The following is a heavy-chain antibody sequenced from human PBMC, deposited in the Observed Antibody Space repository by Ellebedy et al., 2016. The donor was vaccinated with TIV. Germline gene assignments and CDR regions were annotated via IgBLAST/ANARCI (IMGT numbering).Heavy chain of an antibody. CDR3: ARDGSLLIAAAGTADY. CDR1: GGSFSGYY. V-gene: IGHV4-34*01. D-gene: IGHD6-13*01. CDR2: INHSGST. Sequence: SETLSLXXAVYGGSFSGYYWSWIRQPPGKGLEWIGEINHSGSTNYNPSLKSRVTISVDTSKNQFSLKLSSVTAADTAVYYCARDGSLLIAAAGTADYWGQGTLVTVSS. J-gene: IGHJ4*02.